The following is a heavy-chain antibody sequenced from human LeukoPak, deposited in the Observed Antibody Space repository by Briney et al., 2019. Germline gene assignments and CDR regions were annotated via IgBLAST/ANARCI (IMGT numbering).Heavy chain of an antibody. Sequence: ASVKVSCKTSGYTFIGYFMHWVRQATGQGLEWMGWMNPNSGNTGYAQKLQGRVTMTTDTSTSTAYMELKSLRSDDTAVYYCARGTGSFDYWGQGTLVTVSS. J-gene: IGHJ4*02. CDR2: MNPNSGNT. D-gene: IGHD1-14*01. CDR3: ARGTGSFDY. CDR1: GYTFIGYF. V-gene: IGHV1-8*02.